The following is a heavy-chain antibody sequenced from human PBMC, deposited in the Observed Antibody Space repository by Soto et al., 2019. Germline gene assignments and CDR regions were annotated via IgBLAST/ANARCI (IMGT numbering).Heavy chain of an antibody. D-gene: IGHD5-12*01. CDR2: IKQDGSET. Sequence: GGSLRLSCAASGFTFSIHWMSWVRQAPGKGLEWVANIKQDGSETYYVDSVKGRFTISRDNAKNSLYLQMNSLRAEDTAVYYCVRGAGWLHDYWGQGTLVTVSS. J-gene: IGHJ4*02. V-gene: IGHV3-7*04. CDR1: GFTFSIHW. CDR3: VRGAGWLHDY.